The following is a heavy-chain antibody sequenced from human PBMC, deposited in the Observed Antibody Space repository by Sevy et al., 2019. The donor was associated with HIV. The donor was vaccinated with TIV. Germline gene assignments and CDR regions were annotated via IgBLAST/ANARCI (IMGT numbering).Heavy chain of an antibody. CDR2: IYYSGST. CDR1: GDSISNYF. J-gene: IGHJ5*02. V-gene: IGHV4-59*01. Sequence: SETLSLTCTVSGDSISNYFWSWIRQPPGKELEWIGYIYYSGSTNYNPSLKSRVTRSVDTSKNQFSLRLNSVTAADTAVYYCARDYYDNRPRGFDPWGQGTLVTVSS. D-gene: IGHD3-22*01. CDR3: ARDYYDNRPRGFDP.